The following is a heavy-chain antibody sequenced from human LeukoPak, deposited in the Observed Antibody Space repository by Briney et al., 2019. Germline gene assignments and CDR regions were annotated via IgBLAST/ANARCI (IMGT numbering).Heavy chain of an antibody. V-gene: IGHV1-18*01. CDR2: SSTFNGKT. CDR1: GYTFTNYG. J-gene: IGHJ5*02. CDR3: ARIGCSSTICYGNSVDP. Sequence: ASVTVSCKSSGYTFTNYGNNWVRQGPRGGLEWVGWSSTFNGKTHYAQNLHGRGTLTTDNTTSTPYIEQKSAIADDTALVYYARIGCSSTICYGNSVDPGGEGTLVTVS. D-gene: IGHD2-2*01.